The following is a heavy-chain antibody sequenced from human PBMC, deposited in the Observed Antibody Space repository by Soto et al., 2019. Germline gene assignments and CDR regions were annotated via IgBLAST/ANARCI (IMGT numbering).Heavy chain of an antibody. J-gene: IGHJ4*02. V-gene: IGHV1-46*03. CDR3: ARALFPIVVVKNTTLHDY. Sequence: ASVKVSCKASGYTFTSYYMHWVRQAPGQGLEWMGIINPSGGSTSYAQKFQGRVTMTRDTSTSTVYMELSSLRSEDTAVYYCARALFPIVVVKNTTLHDYWGQGTLVTVSS. CDR2: INPSGGST. D-gene: IGHD3-22*01. CDR1: GYTFTSYY.